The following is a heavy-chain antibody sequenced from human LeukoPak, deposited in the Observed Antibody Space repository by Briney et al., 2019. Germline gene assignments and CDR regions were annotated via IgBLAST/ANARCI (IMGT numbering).Heavy chain of an antibody. Sequence: ASVKVSCKASGYTFTSYGISWVRQAPGQGLEWMGWISAYNGNTNYAQKLQGRVTMTTDTSTSIAYMELRSLRSDDTAVYYCAREEYYYYYGMDVWGQGTTVTVSS. V-gene: IGHV1-18*01. J-gene: IGHJ6*02. CDR1: GYTFTSYG. CDR2: ISAYNGNT. CDR3: AREEYYYYYGMDV.